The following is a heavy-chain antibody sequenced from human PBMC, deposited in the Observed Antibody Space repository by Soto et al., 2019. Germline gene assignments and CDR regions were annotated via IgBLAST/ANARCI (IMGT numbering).Heavy chain of an antibody. J-gene: IGHJ6*02. CDR1: GDSVSTNSAT. V-gene: IGHV6-1*01. CDR2: TYYRSKWYN. Sequence: SQTLSLTCAISGDSVSTNSATWNWIRQSPSRGLEWLGRTYYRSKWYNDYAVSVKGRITINPDTSKNQFSLQLNSVTPEDTAVYYCAREGRGYSGYDSYYYGMDVWGQGTTVTVSS. D-gene: IGHD5-12*01. CDR3: AREGRGYSGYDSYYYGMDV.